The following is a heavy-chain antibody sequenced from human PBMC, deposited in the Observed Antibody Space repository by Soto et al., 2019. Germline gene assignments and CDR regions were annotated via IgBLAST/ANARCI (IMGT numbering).Heavy chain of an antibody. V-gene: IGHV4-39*01. CDR2: IYYTGST. D-gene: IGHD5-12*01. CDR1: GGDVSSSSYY. CDR3: VRQVCSGYDFYY. J-gene: IGHJ4*02. Sequence: PSETLSLTCTVSGGDVSSSSYYWGWIRQPPGKGLEWIGRIYYTGSTSYNPSLKSRVTISVDTSKNQFSLRLSSVTAADTALYYCVRQVCSGYDFYYWGQGTLVTAPQ.